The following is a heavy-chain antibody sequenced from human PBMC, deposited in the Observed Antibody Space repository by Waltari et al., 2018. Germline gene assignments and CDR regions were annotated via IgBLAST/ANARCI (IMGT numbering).Heavy chain of an antibody. D-gene: IGHD4-4*01. CDR3: AGADKYTVAATGFDP. J-gene: IGHJ5*02. Sequence: QVQLVQSGTAMKKPGASVKASCKASASAFDPSGFTWVRQAPGQRLEWKGWISPYNGNTNYAQNFQGRVTVTTDTSTNTVYMELRSLKSDDTAIYYCAGADKYTVAATGFDPWGQGTLVTVSS. CDR2: ISPYNGNT. CDR1: ASAFDPSG. V-gene: IGHV1-18*01.